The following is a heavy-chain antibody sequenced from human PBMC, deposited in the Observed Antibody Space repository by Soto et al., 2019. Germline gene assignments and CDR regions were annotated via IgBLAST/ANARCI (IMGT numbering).Heavy chain of an antibody. CDR1: GFTFGDYA. Sequence: PGGSLRLSCTASGFTFGDYAMSWFRQAPGMGLEWVGFIRSKAHGGTTEYAACVKGRFTISRDDSKNSLFLQMNSLKTEDTAVYYCSRAGILTTPYYFDYWGQGALVTVSS. CDR3: SRAGILTTPYYFDY. D-gene: IGHD4-4*01. J-gene: IGHJ4*01. CDR2: IRSKAHGGTT. V-gene: IGHV3-49*03.